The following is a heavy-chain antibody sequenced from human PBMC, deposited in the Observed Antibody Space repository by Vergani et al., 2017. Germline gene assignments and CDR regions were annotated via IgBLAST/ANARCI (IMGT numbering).Heavy chain of an antibody. CDR1: GFTFSSYS. V-gene: IGHV3-48*02. J-gene: IGHJ4*02. D-gene: IGHD5-18*01. Sequence: EVQLVESGGGLVQPGGSLSLSCAASGFTFSSYSMNWVRQAPGKGLEWVSYISSISSTISSADSVKGRFTISRENAKNSLYLQMNSLRDEDTAVYYCARDDRPAWIQLWLXIDYWGQGTLVTVSS. CDR3: ARDDRPAWIQLWLXIDY. CDR2: ISSISSTI.